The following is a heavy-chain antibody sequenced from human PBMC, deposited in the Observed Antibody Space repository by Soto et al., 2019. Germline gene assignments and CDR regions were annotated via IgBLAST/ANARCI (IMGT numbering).Heavy chain of an antibody. Sequence: QVQLVQSGAEVKKPGSSVKVSCKASGGTFSSYTISWVRQAPGQGLEWMGRIIPILGIANYAQKFQGRVTITAEKSTSTAYMELSSLRSEDTAVYYCARDGAAASMPNYYYYYMDVWGKGTTVTVSS. V-gene: IGHV1-69*08. CDR1: GGTFSSYT. J-gene: IGHJ6*03. CDR3: ARDGAAASMPNYYYYYMDV. D-gene: IGHD6-13*01. CDR2: IIPILGIA.